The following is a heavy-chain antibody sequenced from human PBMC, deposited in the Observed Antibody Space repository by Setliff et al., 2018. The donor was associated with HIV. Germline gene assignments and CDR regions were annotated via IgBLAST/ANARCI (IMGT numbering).Heavy chain of an antibody. J-gene: IGHJ3*02. Sequence: PGGSLRLSCAASGFTFSSHWMSWIRQAPGKGLEWVASIKQDGSEKYFVDSVKGRFTISRDNAKDSMFLQMNSLRGEDTAVYYCARQGDYHILTGYYSGPHDALDIWGQGTMVTVSS. D-gene: IGHD3-9*01. CDR2: IKQDGSEK. CDR3: ARQGDYHILTGYYSGPHDALDI. CDR1: GFTFSSHW. V-gene: IGHV3-7*01.